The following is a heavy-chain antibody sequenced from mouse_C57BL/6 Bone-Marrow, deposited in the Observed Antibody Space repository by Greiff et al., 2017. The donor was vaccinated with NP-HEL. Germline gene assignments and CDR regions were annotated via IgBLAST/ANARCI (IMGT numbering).Heavy chain of an antibody. CDR2: LDPENGDT. J-gene: IGHJ1*03. Sequence: EVQLQQSGAELVRPGASVKLSCTASGFNIKDDYMHWVKQRPEQGLEWIGWLDPENGDTEYASKFQGKATITADTSSNTAYLQLSSLASEDATVYYCTVSYRYFDVWGTGTTVTVSS. CDR1: GFNIKDDY. V-gene: IGHV14-4*01. CDR3: TVSYRYFDV.